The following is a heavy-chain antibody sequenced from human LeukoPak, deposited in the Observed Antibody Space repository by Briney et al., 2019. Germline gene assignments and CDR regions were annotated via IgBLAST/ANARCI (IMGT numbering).Heavy chain of an antibody. CDR1: GFTFGDYA. Sequence: PGGSLRLSCTASGFTFGDYAMSWFRQAPGKGLEWVGFIRGKAYGGTTEYAASVKGRFTISRDDSKNTAYLQMNSLKTEDTAVYYCTSPYYYDNLGAPRESWGQGTLVTVSS. CDR2: IRGKAYGGTT. CDR3: TSPYYYDNLGAPRES. D-gene: IGHD3-22*01. J-gene: IGHJ4*02. V-gene: IGHV3-49*03.